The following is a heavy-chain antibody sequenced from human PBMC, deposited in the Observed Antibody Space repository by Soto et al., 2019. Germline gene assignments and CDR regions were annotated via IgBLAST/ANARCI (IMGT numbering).Heavy chain of an antibody. CDR3: ARVAPDIVVVPAAKFFDY. V-gene: IGHV4-39*01. CDR1: GGSISSSSYY. Sequence: PSETLSLTCTVSGGSISSSSYYWGWIRQPPGKGLEWIGSIYYSGSTYYNPSLKSRVTISVDTSKNQFSLKLSSVTAADTAVYYCARVAPDIVVVPAAKFFDYWGQGXLVTVSS. D-gene: IGHD2-2*01. CDR2: IYYSGST. J-gene: IGHJ4*02.